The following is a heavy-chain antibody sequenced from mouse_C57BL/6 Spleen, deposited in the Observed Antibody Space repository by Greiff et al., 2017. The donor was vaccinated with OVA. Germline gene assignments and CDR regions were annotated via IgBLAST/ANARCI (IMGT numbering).Heavy chain of an antibody. V-gene: IGHV1-15*01. CDR1: GYTFTDYE. Sequence: VQLQQSGAELVRPGASVTLSCKASGYTFTDYEMHWVKQTPVHGLEWIGAIDPETGGTAYNQKFKGKAILTADKSSSTAYMELRSLTSEDSAVXYCTRPTVVAYYFDYWGQGTTLTVSS. CDR2: IDPETGGT. J-gene: IGHJ2*01. D-gene: IGHD1-1*01. CDR3: TRPTVVAYYFDY.